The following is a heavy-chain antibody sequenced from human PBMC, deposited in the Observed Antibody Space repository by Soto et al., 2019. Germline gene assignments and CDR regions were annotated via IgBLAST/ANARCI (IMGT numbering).Heavy chain of an antibody. V-gene: IGHV3-33*01. J-gene: IGHJ4*02. CDR3: ARGLTTYGSDY. D-gene: IGHD4-17*01. CDR2: IWYDGSNK. CDR1: GFTFSSYG. Sequence: GGSLRLSCAASGFTFSSYGMHWVRQAPGKGLEWVAVIWYDGSNKYYTDSVKGRFTISRDNSKNTLYLQMNSLRAEDTAVYYCARGLTTYGSDYWGQGTLVTVSS.